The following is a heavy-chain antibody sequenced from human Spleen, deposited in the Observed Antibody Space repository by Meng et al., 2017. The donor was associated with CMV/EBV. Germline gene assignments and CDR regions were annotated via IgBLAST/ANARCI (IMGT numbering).Heavy chain of an antibody. V-gene: IGHV1-2*02. Sequence: ASVKVSCKASGYTFIDYYMNWVRQAPGQGLEWMGWINPNSGGSNYAQNFQGRVTMTRDMSISTAYMELSRLRSDDTAMYYCARNLCSSTSCYGMDVWGQGTTVTVSS. D-gene: IGHD2-2*01. CDR2: INPNSGGS. J-gene: IGHJ6*02. CDR1: GYTFIDYY. CDR3: ARNLCSSTSCYGMDV.